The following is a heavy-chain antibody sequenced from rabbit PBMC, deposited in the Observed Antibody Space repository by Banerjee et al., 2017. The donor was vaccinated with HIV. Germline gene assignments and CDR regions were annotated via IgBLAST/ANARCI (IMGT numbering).Heavy chain of an antibody. Sequence: QQLVESGGGLVQPGASLTLTCTASGFSFSSAYDMCWVRQAPGKGLEWIACIYTGSSGSTYYASWAKGRFTISKTSSTTVTLQMTSLTAADTATYFCARDLAGVIGWNFDLWGQGTLVTVS. D-gene: IGHD4-1*01. CDR3: ARDLAGVIGWNFDL. CDR2: IYTGSSGST. CDR1: GFSFSSAYD. J-gene: IGHJ4*01. V-gene: IGHV1S40*01.